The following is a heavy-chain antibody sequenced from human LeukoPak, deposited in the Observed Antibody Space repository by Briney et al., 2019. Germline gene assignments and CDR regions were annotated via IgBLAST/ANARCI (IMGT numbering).Heavy chain of an antibody. CDR3: AKDFSRGSSGWYVY. J-gene: IGHJ4*02. CDR1: GFTFSSYG. D-gene: IGHD6-19*01. Sequence: GRSLRLSCAASGFTFSSYGMHWVRQAPGKGLEWVAVISYDGSNKYYADSVKGRFTISRDNSKNTLYLQMNSLRAEDTAVYYCAKDFSRGSSGWYVYWGQGTLVTVSS. CDR2: ISYDGSNK. V-gene: IGHV3-30*18.